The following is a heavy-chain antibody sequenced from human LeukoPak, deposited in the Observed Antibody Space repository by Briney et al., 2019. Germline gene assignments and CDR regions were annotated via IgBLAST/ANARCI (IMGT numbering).Heavy chain of an antibody. CDR2: ISSSGSTI. Sequence: GGSLRLSCAASGFTFSNYEMNWVRQAPGKGLEWVSYISSSGSTIYYADSVKGRFTISRDNAKNSLYLQMNSLRAEDTAVYYCARNRWELCDYWGQGTLVTVSS. CDR1: GFTFSNYE. D-gene: IGHD1-26*01. CDR3: ARNRWELCDY. V-gene: IGHV3-48*03. J-gene: IGHJ4*02.